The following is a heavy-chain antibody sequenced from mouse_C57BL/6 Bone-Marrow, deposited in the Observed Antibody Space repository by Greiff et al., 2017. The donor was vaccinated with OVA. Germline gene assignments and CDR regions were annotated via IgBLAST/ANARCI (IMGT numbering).Heavy chain of an antibody. CDR1: GYTFTSYW. CDR2: IDPSDSET. CDR3: ARGDSGAY. J-gene: IGHJ3*01. V-gene: IGHV1-52*01. D-gene: IGHD1-3*01. Sequence: VQLQESGAELVRPGSSVKLSCKASGYTFTSYWMHWVKQRPIQGLEWIGNIDPSDSETHYNQKFKDKATLTVDKSSSTAYMQLSSLTSEDSAVYYCARGDSGAYWGQGTLVTVSA.